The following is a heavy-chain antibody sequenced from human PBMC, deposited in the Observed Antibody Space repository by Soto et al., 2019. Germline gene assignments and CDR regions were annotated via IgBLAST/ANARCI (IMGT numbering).Heavy chain of an antibody. J-gene: IGHJ4*02. CDR2: ISSDGTNK. CDR1: GFSISTYA. Sequence: QVQLVESGGGVAHPGRSLRLSCVASGFSISTYAMHWVRQAQGKGLEWVPVISSDGTNKYYADSVKGRFTIARDNSKNTVYLYINSLGAEDTALFFCAKDKGSSGWYFDHWGQGTLVTVSS. D-gene: IGHD6-19*01. CDR3: AKDKGSSGWYFDH. V-gene: IGHV3-30*18.